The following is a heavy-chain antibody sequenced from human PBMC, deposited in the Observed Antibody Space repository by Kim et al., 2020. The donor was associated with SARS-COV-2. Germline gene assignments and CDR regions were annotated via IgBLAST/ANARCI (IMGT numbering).Heavy chain of an antibody. CDR1: GFTFSSYG. D-gene: IGHD3-10*01. V-gene: IGHV3-33*01. Sequence: GGSLRLSCVASGFTFSSYGMHWVRQAPGKGLEWVAVIWYDGSNKYYADSVKGRFTISRDNSKNTLYLQMNSLRAEDTAVYYCARVSTYYYGSGPDYWGQGTLVTVSS. CDR3: ARVSTYYYGSGPDY. CDR2: IWYDGSNK. J-gene: IGHJ4*02.